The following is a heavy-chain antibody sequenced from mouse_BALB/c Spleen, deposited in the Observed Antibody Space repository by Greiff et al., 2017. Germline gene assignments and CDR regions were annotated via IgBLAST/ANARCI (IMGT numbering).Heavy chain of an antibody. CDR1: GFTFSSYA. J-gene: IGHJ4*01. V-gene: IGHV5-6-5*01. D-gene: IGHD1-1*01. CDR3: ARGGYNYGSSSYAMDY. Sequence: EVQGVESGGGLVKPGGSLKLSCAASGFTFSSYAMSWVRQTPEKRLEWVASISSGGSTYYPDSVKGRFTISRDNARNILYLQMSSLRSEDTAMYYCARGGYNYGSSSYAMDYWGQGTSVTVSS. CDR2: ISSGGST.